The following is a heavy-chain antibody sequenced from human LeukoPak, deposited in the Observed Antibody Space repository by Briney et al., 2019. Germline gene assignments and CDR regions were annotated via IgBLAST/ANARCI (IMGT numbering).Heavy chain of an antibody. D-gene: IGHD6-19*01. CDR2: IYHSGST. CDR1: GGSISSSNW. J-gene: IGHJ4*02. V-gene: IGHV4-4*02. Sequence: PSETLSLTCAVSGGSISSSNWWSWVRQPPGKGLEWIGEIYHSGSTNYNPSLKSRVTISVDKSKNQFSLKLSSVTAADTAVYYCARHKYSSGWYIVDYWGQGTLVTVSS. CDR3: ARHKYSSGWYIVDY.